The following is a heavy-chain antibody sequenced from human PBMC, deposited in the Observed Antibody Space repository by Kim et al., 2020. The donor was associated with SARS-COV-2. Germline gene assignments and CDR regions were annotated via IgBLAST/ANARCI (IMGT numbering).Heavy chain of an antibody. CDR1: GFTFSLYR. J-gene: IGHJ4*02. V-gene: IGHV3-48*02. CDR2: ITSSGATF. CDR3: AARFDY. Sequence: GGSLRLSCAASGFTFSLYRMNWVRQAPGKGLEWVSYITSSGATFDYADSVKGRFTISRDNGKNSLFLQMNSLREEDTAVYYCAARFDYWGQGILVTVSS.